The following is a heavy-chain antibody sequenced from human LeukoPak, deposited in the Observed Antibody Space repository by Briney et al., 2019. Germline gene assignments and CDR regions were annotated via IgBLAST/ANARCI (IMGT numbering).Heavy chain of an antibody. CDR1: GFTVISNY. V-gene: IGHV3-53*01. Sequence: PGGSLRLSCAASGFTVISNYMSWVRQAPGEGLEWVSLICSGGSTYYADSVRGRFTISRDNSKNTPCLQMNSLRAEDTAVYYCATTRYDAFDIWGQGTMVTVSS. CDR3: ATTRYDAFDI. CDR2: ICSGGST. D-gene: IGHD4-17*01. J-gene: IGHJ3*02.